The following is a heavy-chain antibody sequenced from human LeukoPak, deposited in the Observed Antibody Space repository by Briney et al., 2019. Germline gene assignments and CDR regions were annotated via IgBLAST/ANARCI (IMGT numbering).Heavy chain of an antibody. V-gene: IGHV4-34*01. CDR3: ARGSWYDPNWFDP. D-gene: IGHD6-13*01. CDR2: INHSGST. CDR1: GGSFSGYY. J-gene: IGHJ5*02. Sequence: SETLSLTCAVYGGSFSGYYWSWIRQPPGKGPEWIGEINHSGSTNYNPSLKSRVTISVDTSKNQFSLRLSSVTAADTAVYYCARGSWYDPNWFDPWGQGTLVTVSS.